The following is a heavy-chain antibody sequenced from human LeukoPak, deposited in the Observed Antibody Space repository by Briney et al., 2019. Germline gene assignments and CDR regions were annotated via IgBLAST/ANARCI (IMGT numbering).Heavy chain of an antibody. Sequence: SETLSLTCTVSGVSINNPNYCWSWVRQPPGKGLEWVGYGYCNGRSYYNPSLRSRLTMTVDTSSNQFSLELSSVTAADTAVYYCASSNGGDYGDYGAFDYWGQGTLVTVSS. CDR1: GVSINNPNYC. CDR3: ASSNGGDYGDYGAFDY. D-gene: IGHD4-17*01. V-gene: IGHV4-30-4*08. J-gene: IGHJ4*02. CDR2: GYCNGRS.